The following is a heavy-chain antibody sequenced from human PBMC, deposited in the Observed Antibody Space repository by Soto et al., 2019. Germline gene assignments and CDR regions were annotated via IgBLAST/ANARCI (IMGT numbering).Heavy chain of an antibody. V-gene: IGHV1-18*04. J-gene: IGHJ3*02. CDR1: GYSFTNYA. CDR3: AREMGSTNMRHDAFDI. CDR2: ISTYNGNR. D-gene: IGHD1-26*01. Sequence: QAQLVQSGAEVKKPGASVKVSCKASGYSFTNYAIVWVRQPPGEGLEWMGWISTYNGNRNYAQNLHGRVTMTTDTSTSTVYMELRSLRSDDTAVYYCAREMGSTNMRHDAFDIWGQGTMVTVSS.